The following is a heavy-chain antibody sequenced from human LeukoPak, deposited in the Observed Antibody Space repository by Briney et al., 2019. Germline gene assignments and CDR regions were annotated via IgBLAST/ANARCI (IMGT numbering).Heavy chain of an antibody. CDR2: AYYSGST. J-gene: IGHJ5*02. D-gene: IGHD6-19*01. Sequence: PSETLSLTCTVSGGSISSSNYYWAWIRQPPGKGLEWIGSAYYSGSTYYNPSLKSRVTIFVDTSKNQFFLNLSSVTAADTAVFYCARHKGAVANTYWFDPWGQGTLVTVSS. V-gene: IGHV4-39*01. CDR3: ARHKGAVANTYWFDP. CDR1: GGSISSSNYY.